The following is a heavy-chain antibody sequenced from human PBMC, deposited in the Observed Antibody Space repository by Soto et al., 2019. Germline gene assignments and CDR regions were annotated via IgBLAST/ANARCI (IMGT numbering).Heavy chain of an antibody. Sequence: QVQLVQSGDEVKKPGSSVKVSCKASGDTFTNHVFNWVRQAPGQGLEWMGGIISLFGTPNYSRRFQGRVTITADESTATSYMELSSLRSDDTAVYYCARALVSCYDRRDYWGQGTLVTVSS. D-gene: IGHD5-12*01. J-gene: IGHJ4*02. CDR2: IISLFGTP. V-gene: IGHV1-69*12. CDR3: ARALVSCYDRRDY. CDR1: GDTFTNHV.